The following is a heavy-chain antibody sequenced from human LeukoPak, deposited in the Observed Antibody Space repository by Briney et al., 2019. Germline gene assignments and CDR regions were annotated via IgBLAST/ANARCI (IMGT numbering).Heavy chain of an antibody. J-gene: IGHJ4*02. V-gene: IGHV4-59*01. D-gene: IGHD3-22*01. CDR2: IYYSGST. Sequence: SETLSLTCTVSGGSISSYYWSWIRQPPGKGLEWIGYIYYSGSTNYNPSLKSRVTISVDTSKNQFSLKLSSVTAADTAVYYCARAYYDSSGYLGGYFDYWGQGTLVTVSS. CDR1: GGSISSYY. CDR3: ARAYYDSSGYLGGYFDY.